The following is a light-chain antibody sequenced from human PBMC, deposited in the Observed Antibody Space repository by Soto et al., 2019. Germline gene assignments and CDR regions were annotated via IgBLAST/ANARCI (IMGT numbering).Light chain of an antibody. V-gene: IGKV3-15*01. CDR1: QSINSY. CDR3: QQYSNWPRT. Sequence: EIVMTQSPATLSVSPGERATLSCRASQSINSYLNWYQQKPGQAPRLLIYGASTRATGIPARFSGSGSATEFTLTISSLQSEDFAVYYCQQYSNWPRTFGQGTKVEIK. J-gene: IGKJ1*01. CDR2: GAS.